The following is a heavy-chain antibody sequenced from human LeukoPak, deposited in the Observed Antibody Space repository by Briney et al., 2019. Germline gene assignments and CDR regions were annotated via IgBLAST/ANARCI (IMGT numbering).Heavy chain of an antibody. CDR3: AKDSKPSYSSSWNYFDS. J-gene: IGHJ4*02. V-gene: IGHV3-30*02. CDR2: IRYDGSNK. Sequence: GGSLRLSCAASGFTFSDYWMHWVRQAPGKGLEWVAFIRYDGSNKYYADSVRGRFTISRDNSKNSLYLQMNSLRTEDTALYYCAKDSKPSYSSSWNYFDSWGQGTLVTVSS. D-gene: IGHD6-13*01. CDR1: GFTFSDYW.